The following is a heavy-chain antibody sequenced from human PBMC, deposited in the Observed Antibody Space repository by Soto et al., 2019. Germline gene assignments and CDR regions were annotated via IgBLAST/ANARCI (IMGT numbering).Heavy chain of an antibody. V-gene: IGHV3-23*01. CDR2: VSGNGGET. J-gene: IGHJ4*02. CDR1: GLTFRNYA. CDR3: AKGGHLSVFDY. Sequence: EVQLSESGGGLVQPGGSLRLSCAASGLTFRNYAMTWFRQAPGKGPEWVSTVSGNGGETFYADSVEGRFTISRDNSKDTVYLVLNSLRVEDTAVYYCAKGGHLSVFDYWGQGTVVTVSS.